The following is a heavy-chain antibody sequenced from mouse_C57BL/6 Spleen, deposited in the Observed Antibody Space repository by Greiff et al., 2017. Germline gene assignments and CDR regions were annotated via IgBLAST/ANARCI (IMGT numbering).Heavy chain of an antibody. V-gene: IGHV5-9*01. Sequence: EVQVVESGGGLVKPGGSLKLSCAASGFTFSSYTMSWVRQTPEKRLEWVATISGGGGNTYYPDSVKGRFTISRDNAKNTLYLQMSSLRSEDTALYYCARHRKSSYEEYAMDYWGQGTSVTVSS. J-gene: IGHJ4*01. CDR2: ISGGGGNT. D-gene: IGHD1-1*01. CDR1: GFTFSSYT. CDR3: ARHRKSSYEEYAMDY.